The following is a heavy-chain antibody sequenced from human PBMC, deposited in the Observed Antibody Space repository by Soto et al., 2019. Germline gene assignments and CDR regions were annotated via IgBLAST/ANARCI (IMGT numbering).Heavy chain of an antibody. J-gene: IGHJ3*02. V-gene: IGHV3-7*01. CDR2: IKQDGTEK. CDR1: GFTFSRYW. CDR3: ARGDTPMITGMDSFDI. Sequence: LGGSLRLSCAASGFTFSRYWMNWVRQAPGKGLEWVANIKQDGTEKNYVDSVKGRFTISRDNARNSLHLQMDSLRAEDTAVYFCARGDTPMITGMDSFDIWGQGTMVTVSS. D-gene: IGHD5-18*01.